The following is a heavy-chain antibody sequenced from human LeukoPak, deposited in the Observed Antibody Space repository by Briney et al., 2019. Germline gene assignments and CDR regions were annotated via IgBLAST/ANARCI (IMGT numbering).Heavy chain of an antibody. CDR1: GGSISSYY. CDR3: ARESPYSSSWLDY. CDR2: IYTGGST. D-gene: IGHD6-13*01. Sequence: SETLSLTCTVSGGSISSYYWSWIRQPAGKGLEWIGRIYTGGSTTYNPSLKSRVTISLDTSKNQFSLKLSSVTAADTAVYYCARESPYSSSWLDYWGQGTLVTVSS. J-gene: IGHJ4*02. V-gene: IGHV4-4*07.